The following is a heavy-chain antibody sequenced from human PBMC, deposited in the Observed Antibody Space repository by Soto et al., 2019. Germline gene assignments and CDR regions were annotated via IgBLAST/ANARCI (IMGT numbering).Heavy chain of an antibody. V-gene: IGHV5-10-1*01. CDR1: GYIFGKYW. Sequence: PGESLKISCEGSGYIFGKYWISWVRQMPGKGLEWMGRIDPSDSYTNYSPTFQGTVSISVDTSTSTAYLQWGSLKASDTAMYYCARLPVSALRGIEDFRGQRTPVTVSS. J-gene: IGHJ4*02. CDR2: IDPSDSYT. CDR3: ARLPVSALRGIEDF. D-gene: IGHD2-21*01.